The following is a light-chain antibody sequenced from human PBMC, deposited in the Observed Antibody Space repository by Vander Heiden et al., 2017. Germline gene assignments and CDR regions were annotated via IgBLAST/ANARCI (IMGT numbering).Light chain of an antibody. CDR1: SSDVGSYNL. CDR2: EVS. Sequence: QSALPPPASVSGSPGQSITISCTGTSSDVGSYNLVSWYQQHPGKAPKLMIYEVSKRPSGVSNRFSGSKSGNTASLTISGLQAEDEVDYYCCSYAGSSYVFGTGTKVTVL. CDR3: CSYAGSSYV. J-gene: IGLJ1*01. V-gene: IGLV2-23*02.